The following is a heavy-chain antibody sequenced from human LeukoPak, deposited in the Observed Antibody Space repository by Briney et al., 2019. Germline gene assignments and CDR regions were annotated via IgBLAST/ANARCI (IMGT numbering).Heavy chain of an antibody. D-gene: IGHD3-22*01. Sequence: GGSLRLSCAASGFTFDDYVMSWVRQAPGKGLVWVSRIKSDGSTNYADSVKGRFTISRDNAKNTVSLQMNSLRAEDTGVYYCARAPSEIGGYYPEYFRHWGQGTLVTVSS. CDR2: IKSDGST. CDR3: ARAPSEIGGYYPEYFRH. J-gene: IGHJ1*01. V-gene: IGHV3-74*01. CDR1: GFTFDDYV.